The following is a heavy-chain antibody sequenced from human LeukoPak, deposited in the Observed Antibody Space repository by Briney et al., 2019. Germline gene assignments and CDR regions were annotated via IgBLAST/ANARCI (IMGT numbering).Heavy chain of an antibody. CDR1: GYSISSGYY. Sequence: SVTLSLTCTVSGYSISSGYYWGWIRQPPGEGLEWIGSIYHSGSTYYNPSLKSRVAISVDTSKNQFSLKLSSVTAEDTAVYYCARGGQGIFGVVTPYSWFDPWGQGTLVTVSS. J-gene: IGHJ5*02. D-gene: IGHD3-3*01. V-gene: IGHV4-38-2*02. CDR2: IYHSGST. CDR3: ARGGQGIFGVVTPYSWFDP.